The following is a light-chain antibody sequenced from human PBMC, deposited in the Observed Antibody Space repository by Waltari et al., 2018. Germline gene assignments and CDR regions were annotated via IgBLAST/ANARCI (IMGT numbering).Light chain of an antibody. J-gene: IGLJ1*01. V-gene: IGLV2-23*02. CDR3: CSYAGDSTYV. CDR1: SRDIGFYNL. CDR2: EVS. Sequence: QSALTQPASVSGSPGKSITISCTGSSRDIGFYNLVSWYHHHPGKVPKLIIYEVSERPSGVSGRFSGSKSGNTASLTLSDLQPEDGADYYCCSYAGDSTYVFGTGTKVTVL.